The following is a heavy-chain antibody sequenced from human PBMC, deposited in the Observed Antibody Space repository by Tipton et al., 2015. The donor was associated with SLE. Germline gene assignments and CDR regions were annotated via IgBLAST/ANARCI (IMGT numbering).Heavy chain of an antibody. J-gene: IGHJ3*02. D-gene: IGHD3-3*01. Sequence: SLRLSCAASGFTFSRETMRWVRQAPGKGLEWVSAISGSGGSTYYADSVKGRFTISRDNSKNTLYLQMNSLRAEDTAVYYCAKGTDYMAIFDAFDIWGQGTMVTVSS. CDR1: GFTFSRET. V-gene: IGHV3-23*01. CDR3: AKGTDYMAIFDAFDI. CDR2: ISGSGGST.